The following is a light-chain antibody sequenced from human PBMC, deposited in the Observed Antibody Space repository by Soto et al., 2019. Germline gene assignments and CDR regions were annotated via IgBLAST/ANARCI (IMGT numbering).Light chain of an antibody. CDR2: EVS. CDR3: SSYGGSNNFV. V-gene: IGLV2-8*01. CDR1: SSDIGVYNY. Sequence: QSALTQPPSASGSPGQSVTVSCTGTSSDIGVYNYVSWYQNHPGKAPKLMIYEVSKRPSGVPDRFSGSKSGNTASLPVSGLQAEDEADYYCSSYGGSNNFVFGPGTKLTVL. J-gene: IGLJ1*01.